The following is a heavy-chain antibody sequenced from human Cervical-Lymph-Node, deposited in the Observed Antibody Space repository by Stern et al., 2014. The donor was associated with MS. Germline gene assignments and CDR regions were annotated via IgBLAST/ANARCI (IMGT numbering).Heavy chain of an antibody. CDR3: AREVKIVAAGSVEDY. CDR2: MNPNSGNT. Sequence: QLVQSGAEVKKPGASVKVSCKASGYTFTSKDINWVRQAPGQGLEWMGWMNPNSGNTGYAQKFQGRVTMTRNTSISTAYMELSSLSSEDTAMYYCAREVKIVAAGSVEDYWGQGTLVTVSS. D-gene: IGHD6-13*01. CDR1: GYTFTSKD. J-gene: IGHJ4*02. V-gene: IGHV1-8*01.